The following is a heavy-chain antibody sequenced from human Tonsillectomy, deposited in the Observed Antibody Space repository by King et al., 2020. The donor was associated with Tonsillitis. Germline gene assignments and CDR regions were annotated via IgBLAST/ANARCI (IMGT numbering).Heavy chain of an antibody. CDR2: MNPNSGNT. V-gene: IGHV1-8*01. J-gene: IGHJ6*03. Sequence: VQLVESGAEVKKPGASVKVSCKASGYTFTSYDINWVRQATGQGLEWMGWMNPNSGNTGYAQKFLGRVTMTRNTSISTAYMELSSLSSEDTAVYYCARRYYDFWSGYYFSYYYYMDVWGKGTTVTVSS. CDR1: GYTFTSYD. CDR3: ARRYYDFWSGYYFSYYYYMDV. D-gene: IGHD3-3*01.